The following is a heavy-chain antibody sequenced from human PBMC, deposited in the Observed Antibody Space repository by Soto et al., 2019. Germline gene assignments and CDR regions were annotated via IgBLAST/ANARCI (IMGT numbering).Heavy chain of an antibody. CDR3: ARDSSGWYSGDVGAFDI. J-gene: IGHJ3*02. Sequence: GGSLRLSCAASGFTFSSHWMHWVRQVPGKGLEWVSRIDSDGSSTSYADSVKGRFTISRDNAKNTLYLQMNSLRAEDTAVYYCARDSSGWYSGDVGAFDIWGQGTMVTVSS. CDR1: GFTFSSHW. CDR2: IDSDGSST. D-gene: IGHD6-19*01. V-gene: IGHV3-74*01.